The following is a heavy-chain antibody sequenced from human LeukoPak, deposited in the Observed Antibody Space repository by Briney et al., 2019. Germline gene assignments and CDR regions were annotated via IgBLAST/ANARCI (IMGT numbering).Heavy chain of an antibody. CDR3: ARDPRTIRYFDWPRHGMDV. CDR2: ISYDGGNK. D-gene: IGHD3-9*01. Sequence: GGSLRLSCAASGFTFSSYAMHWVRQAPGKGLQWVAVISYDGGNKYDADSVKGRFTISRDNSKNTLYLEMHSLKPEDTAVYYCARDPRTIRYFDWPRHGMDVWGQGTTVTVSS. J-gene: IGHJ6*02. V-gene: IGHV3-30*04. CDR1: GFTFSSYA.